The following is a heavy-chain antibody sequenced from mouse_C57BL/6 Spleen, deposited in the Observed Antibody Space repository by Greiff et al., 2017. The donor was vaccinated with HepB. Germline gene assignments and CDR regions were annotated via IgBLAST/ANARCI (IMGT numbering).Heavy chain of an antibody. V-gene: IGHV1-80*01. CDR3: ARSGGYGSSYDWYFDV. Sequence: QVQLQQSGAELVKPGASVKISCKASGYAFSSYWMNWVKQRPGKGLEWIGQIYPGDGDTNYNGKFKGKATLTADKSSSTAYMQLSSLTSEDSAVYYCARSGGYGSSYDWYFDVWGTGTTVTVSS. CDR1: GYAFSSYW. D-gene: IGHD1-1*01. CDR2: IYPGDGDT. J-gene: IGHJ1*03.